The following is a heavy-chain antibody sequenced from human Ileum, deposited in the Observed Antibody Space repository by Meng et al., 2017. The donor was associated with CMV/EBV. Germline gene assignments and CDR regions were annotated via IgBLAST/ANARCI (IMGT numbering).Heavy chain of an antibody. CDR2: IYYSGST. CDR3: ARESLEWNKVFDP. Sequence: SETLSLTCTVSGGSISSSSYYWGWIRQPPGKGLEWIGSIYYSGSTYYNPSLKSRVTISVDTSKNQFSLKLSSVTAADTAVYYCARESLEWNKVFDPWGQGTLVTVSS. CDR1: GGSISSSSYY. V-gene: IGHV4-39*07. J-gene: IGHJ5*02. D-gene: IGHD3-3*01.